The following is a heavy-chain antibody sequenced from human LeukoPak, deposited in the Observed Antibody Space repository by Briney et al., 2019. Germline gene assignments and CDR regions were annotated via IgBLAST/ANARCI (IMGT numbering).Heavy chain of an antibody. CDR2: ISGDGSST. Sequence: PGGSLRLSCAASGFTFSSYWMYWVRQVPGKGLVWVSRISGDGSSTSYADPVKGRFTISRDNAKNTLYLQMNSLRAEDTAVHYCARGSTIFGVDIVDYWGQGTLVTVSS. D-gene: IGHD3-3*01. V-gene: IGHV3-74*01. CDR3: ARGSTIFGVDIVDY. CDR1: GFTFSSYW. J-gene: IGHJ4*02.